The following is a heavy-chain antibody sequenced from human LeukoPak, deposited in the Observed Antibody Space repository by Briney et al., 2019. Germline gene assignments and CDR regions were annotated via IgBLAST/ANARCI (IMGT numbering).Heavy chain of an antibody. V-gene: IGHV1-2*02. CDR3: ARFYCSSTSCEFDY. D-gene: IGHD2-2*01. CDR1: GYTFTGYY. Sequence: GASVKVSCKASGYTFTGYYMHWVRQAPGQGLEWMGWINPNSGGTNYAQKFQGRVTMTRDTSISTAYMEPSRLRSDDTAVYYCARFYCSSTSCEFDYWGQGTLVTVSS. CDR2: INPNSGGT. J-gene: IGHJ4*02.